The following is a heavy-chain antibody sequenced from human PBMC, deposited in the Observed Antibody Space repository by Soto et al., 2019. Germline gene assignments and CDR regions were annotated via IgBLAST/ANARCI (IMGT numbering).Heavy chain of an antibody. D-gene: IGHD2-2*01. J-gene: IGHJ4*02. CDR2: IAGGGVPT. CDR1: GFIFSAYS. CDR3: ARASSYAFDY. Sequence: DVQLVESGGGLVQPGESLRLSCAASGFIFSAYSMNWVRQTPGKGLEWIAHIAGGGVPTYYADSVKGRFTISRDRGKNFLYLQMHVLNGEDSGTYYCARASSYAFDYWGQGALVTVSS. V-gene: IGHV3-48*01.